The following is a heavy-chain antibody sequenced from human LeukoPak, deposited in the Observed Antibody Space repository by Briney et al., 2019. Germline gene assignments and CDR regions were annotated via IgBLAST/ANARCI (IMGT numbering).Heavy chain of an antibody. V-gene: IGHV3-48*04. D-gene: IGHD6-13*01. J-gene: IGHJ4*02. CDR2: ITSSGSTI. CDR1: GFTFSNYN. Sequence: VQPGGSLRLSCAASGFTFSNYNMNWVRQAPGKGLEWVSYITSSGSTIYYADSVKGRFTISRDNAKNSLYLQMNSLRAEDTAVYYCAARPKAIEIVNTSSWSDYWGQGTLVTVSS. CDR3: AARPKAIEIVNTSSWSDY.